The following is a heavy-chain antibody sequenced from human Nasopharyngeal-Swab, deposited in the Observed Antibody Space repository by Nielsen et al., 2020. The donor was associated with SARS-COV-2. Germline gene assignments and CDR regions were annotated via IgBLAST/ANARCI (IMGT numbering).Heavy chain of an antibody. CDR1: GFTFSSYA. J-gene: IGHJ4*02. CDR2: ISGSGGST. V-gene: IGHV3-23*01. Sequence: GGSLRLSCAASGFTFSSYAMSWVRQAPGKGMEWVSAISGSGGSTYYADSVKGRFTNSRDNSKNTLYLQMNSLRAEDTAVYYCAKTDRGQQLVPEYFDYWGQGTLVTVSS. D-gene: IGHD6-13*01. CDR3: AKTDRGQQLVPEYFDY.